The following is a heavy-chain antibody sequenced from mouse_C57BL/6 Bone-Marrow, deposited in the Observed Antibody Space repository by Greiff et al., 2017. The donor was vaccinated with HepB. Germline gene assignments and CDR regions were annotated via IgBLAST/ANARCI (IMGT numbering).Heavy chain of an antibody. J-gene: IGHJ4*01. Sequence: QVQLQQPGAELVRPGSSVKLSCKASGYTFTSYWMHWVKQRPIQGLEWIGNIDPSDSETPYNQKFKAKATLTVDKSSSTAYMQLSSLTSEDSAVYYCARWMGPYYYAMDYWGQGTSVTVSS. CDR2: IDPSDSET. V-gene: IGHV1-52*01. CDR3: ARWMGPYYYAMDY. D-gene: IGHD4-1*01. CDR1: GYTFTSYW.